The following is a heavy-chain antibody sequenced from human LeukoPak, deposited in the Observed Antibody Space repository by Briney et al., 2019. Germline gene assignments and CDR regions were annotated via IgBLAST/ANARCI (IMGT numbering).Heavy chain of an antibody. CDR3: AGASGDSSGYYYVEDY. V-gene: IGHV4-61*02. CDR1: GGSISSGSYY. CDR2: IYTSGST. Sequence: SETLSLTCTVSGGSISSGSYYWSWIRQPAGKGLEWIGRIYTSGSTNYNPSLKSRVTISVDTSKNQFSLKLSSVTAADTAVYYCAGASGDSSGYYYVEDYWGQGTLVTVSS. D-gene: IGHD3-22*01. J-gene: IGHJ4*02.